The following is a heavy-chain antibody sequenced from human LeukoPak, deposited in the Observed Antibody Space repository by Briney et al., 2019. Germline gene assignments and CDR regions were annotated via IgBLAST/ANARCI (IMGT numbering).Heavy chain of an antibody. V-gene: IGHV3-30*04. Sequence: QAGGSLRLSCAVSGFTFSSFPFHWVRQARGKGLEWGAAISTDGTYKYHGDSVKGRFTISRDNPMNTLYLQMHGLRPDDTAVYYCARSLIPGRWYFDLWGRGTLVTVSS. D-gene: IGHD3-16*01. CDR2: ISTDGTYK. CDR3: ARSLIPGRWYFDL. J-gene: IGHJ2*01. CDR1: GFTFSSFP.